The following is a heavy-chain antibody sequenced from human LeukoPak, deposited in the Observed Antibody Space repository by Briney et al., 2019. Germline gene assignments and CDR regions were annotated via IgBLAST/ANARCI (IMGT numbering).Heavy chain of an antibody. CDR1: GASISSHY. V-gene: IGHV4-59*11. D-gene: IGHD1-26*01. Sequence: SETLSLTCTVTGASISSHYWCWIRQTPGTGLGWIGDIYDRGSTTYNPSLKSRVSISVDTSRNQFSLNLRSVTAADTAVYYCAKIEVGRFDPWGQGTLVTVSS. CDR2: IYDRGST. CDR3: AKIEVGRFDP. J-gene: IGHJ5*02.